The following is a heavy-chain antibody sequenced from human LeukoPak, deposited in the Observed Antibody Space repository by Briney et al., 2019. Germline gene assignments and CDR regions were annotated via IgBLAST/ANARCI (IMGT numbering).Heavy chain of an antibody. V-gene: IGHV1-2*02. Sequence: ASVKVSCKASGYTFAAYYMYWVRQAPGQGLEWMGWIRPNSGVTNYTQKFQGRVTMTRDTSINTAYMELSSLTSDDTAVYYCARRSLSDAFDIWGQGTMVTVSS. J-gene: IGHJ3*02. CDR1: GYTFAAYY. CDR2: IRPNSGVT. D-gene: IGHD3-16*01. CDR3: ARRSLSDAFDI.